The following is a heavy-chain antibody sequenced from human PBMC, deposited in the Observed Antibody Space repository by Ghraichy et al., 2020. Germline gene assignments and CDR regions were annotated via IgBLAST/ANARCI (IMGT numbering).Heavy chain of an antibody. D-gene: IGHD2-15*01. CDR3: ARVCCSSGSWYSVDY. V-gene: IGHV3-23*01. Sequence: GGSLRLSCAASEFTFNSYAMSWVRQAPGKGLEWVSAISGSGGSTYYADSVKGRLTISRDNSKNTLYLQMNSLRVEDTAVYYCARVCCSSGSWYSVDYWGQGTLVTVSS. CDR2: ISGSGGST. CDR1: EFTFNSYA. J-gene: IGHJ4*02.